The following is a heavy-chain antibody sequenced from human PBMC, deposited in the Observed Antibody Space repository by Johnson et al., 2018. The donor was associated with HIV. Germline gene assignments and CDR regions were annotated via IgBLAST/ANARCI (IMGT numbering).Heavy chain of an antibody. CDR1: GFTFSSYA. D-gene: IGHD3-22*01. CDR2: ISFDGSYK. Sequence: QVYLVESGGGVVQPGRSLRLSCAASGFTFSSYAMHWVRQAPGKGLEWVAVISFDGSYKYYADSVKGRFTISRDNAKNSLFLQMNSLRAEDTAVYYCTTDSRYSDSSGYYYWLGRGAFDIWGQGTMVTVSS. CDR3: TTDSRYSDSSGYYYWLGRGAFDI. J-gene: IGHJ3*02. V-gene: IGHV3-30*04.